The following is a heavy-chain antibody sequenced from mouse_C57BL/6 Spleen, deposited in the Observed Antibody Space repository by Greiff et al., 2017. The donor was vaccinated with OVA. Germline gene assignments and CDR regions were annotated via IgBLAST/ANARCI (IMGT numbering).Heavy chain of an antibody. CDR1: GFSLTSYG. J-gene: IGHJ4*01. V-gene: IGHV2-6-1*01. CDR2: IWSDGST. CDR3: ARHPHYYGSSYWDYYAMDY. Sequence: QVQLKESGPGLVAPSQSLSITCTVSGFSLTSYGVHWVRQPPGKGLEWLVVIWSDGSTTYNSALKSRLSISKDNSKSQVFLKMNSLQTDDTAMYYCARHPHYYGSSYWDYYAMDYWGQGTSVTVSS. D-gene: IGHD1-1*01.